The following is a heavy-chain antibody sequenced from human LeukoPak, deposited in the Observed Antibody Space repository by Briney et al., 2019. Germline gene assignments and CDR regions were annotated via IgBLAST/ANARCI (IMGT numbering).Heavy chain of an antibody. CDR2: ISSSSSTI. CDR3: ARDESVVGNDAFDI. V-gene: IGHV3-48*04. J-gene: IGHJ3*02. D-gene: IGHD3-22*01. Sequence: GGSLRLSCAASGFTFSSYSMNWVRQAPGKGLEWVSYISSSSSTIYYADSVKGRFTISRDNAKNSLYLQMNSLRAEDTAVYYCARDESVVGNDAFDIWGQGTMVTVSS. CDR1: GFTFSSYS.